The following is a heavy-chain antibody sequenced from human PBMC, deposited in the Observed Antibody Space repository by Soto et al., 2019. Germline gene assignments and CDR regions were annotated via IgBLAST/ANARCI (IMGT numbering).Heavy chain of an antibody. D-gene: IGHD2-21*01. J-gene: IGHJ5*02. CDR3: ARVVVGPTNWFDP. CDR2: INHSGNT. V-gene: IGHV4-34*01. Sequence: ETLSLTCAVYGGSFNAYYWSWIRQPPGKGLEWIGEINHSGNTNYNSALKSRVTISVDTPKNQFSLNLTSVTAADTAVYYCARVVVGPTNWFDPWGQGTLVTVSS. CDR1: GGSFNAYY.